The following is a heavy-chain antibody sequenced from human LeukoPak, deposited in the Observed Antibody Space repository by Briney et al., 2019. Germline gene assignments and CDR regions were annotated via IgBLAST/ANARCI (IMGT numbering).Heavy chain of an antibody. CDR3: AGGPYCGGDCYYNWFDR. D-gene: IGHD2-21*02. J-gene: IGHJ5*02. CDR2: INHSRRT. CDR1: GGSFSGYY. Sequence: SETLSLTSAVYGGSFSGYYWSWIRPPPGKGLGWSGEINHSRRTNNNPPLKRRATLSVARTNTQISLKLSSVTAADTAVDYCAGGPYCGGDCYYNWFDRWGQGTLVTVSS. V-gene: IGHV4-34*04.